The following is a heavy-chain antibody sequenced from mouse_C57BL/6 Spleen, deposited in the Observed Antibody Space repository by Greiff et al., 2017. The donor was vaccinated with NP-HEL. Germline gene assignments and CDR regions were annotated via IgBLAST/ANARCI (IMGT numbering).Heavy chain of an antibody. CDR1: GYTFTNYW. CDR3: ARWYDYDVADY. Sequence: VKVVESGAELVRPGTSVKMSCKASGYTFTNYWIGWAKQRPGHGLEWIGDIYPGGGYTNYNEKFKGKATLTADKSSSTAYMQFSSLTSEDSAIYYCARWYDYDVADYWGQGTTLTVSS. V-gene: IGHV1-63*01. D-gene: IGHD2-4*01. J-gene: IGHJ2*01. CDR2: IYPGGGYT.